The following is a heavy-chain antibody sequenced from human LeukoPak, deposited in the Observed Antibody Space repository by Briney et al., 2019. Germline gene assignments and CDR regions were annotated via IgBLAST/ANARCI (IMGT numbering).Heavy chain of an antibody. D-gene: IGHD3-16*01. CDR3: ATSYELAPYNAFDI. J-gene: IGHJ3*02. CDR2: ITPILGIA. Sequence: ASVKVSCKASGGTFSSYAISWVRQAPGQGLEWMGRITPILGIANYAQKFQGRVTITADKSTSTAYMELSSLRSEDTAVYYCATSYELAPYNAFDIWGQGTMVTVSS. V-gene: IGHV1-69*04. CDR1: GGTFSSYA.